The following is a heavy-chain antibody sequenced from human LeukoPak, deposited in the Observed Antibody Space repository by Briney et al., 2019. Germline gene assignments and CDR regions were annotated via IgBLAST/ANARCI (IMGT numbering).Heavy chain of an antibody. D-gene: IGHD5-18*01. J-gene: IGHJ1*01. Sequence: GGSLRLSCAASGITFSSYAMSWVRQAPGKGLAWVSSISGSGVSTYYADSVKGRFTISRANSKNTLYLQMNSLRAEDTAVYYCARAGYSMDTEYFQHWGQGTLVTVSS. V-gene: IGHV3-23*01. CDR3: ARAGYSMDTEYFQH. CDR1: GITFSSYA. CDR2: ISGSGVST.